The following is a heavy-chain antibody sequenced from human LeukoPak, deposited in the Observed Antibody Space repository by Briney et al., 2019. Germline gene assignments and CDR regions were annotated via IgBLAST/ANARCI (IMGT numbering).Heavy chain of an antibody. Sequence: SETLSLTCTVSGGSISSYYWSWIRQPPGKGLEWIGSFYYSGSTYYNPSLKSRVTISVDTSKNQFSLRLSSVTAADTAVFYCASHDSRYTYAMAHWGQGTLVTVSS. CDR2: FYYSGST. D-gene: IGHD5-18*01. V-gene: IGHV4-39*07. CDR1: GGSISSYY. J-gene: IGHJ4*02. CDR3: ASHDSRYTYAMAH.